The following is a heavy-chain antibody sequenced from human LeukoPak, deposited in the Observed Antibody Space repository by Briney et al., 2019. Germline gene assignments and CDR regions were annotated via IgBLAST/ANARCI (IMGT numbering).Heavy chain of an antibody. CDR3: AKDVAPDSGWDLYS. Sequence: GGSLRLSCAASGFTFSTYSMTWVRQAPGKGLEWVLSIYNSGSKTFYGDSVKGRFTVSRDNSKNTLYLQMNSLRAEDTAVYYCAKDVAPDSGWDLYSRGQGTPVTVSS. J-gene: IGHJ5*01. V-gene: IGHV3-23*05. CDR2: IYNSGSKT. D-gene: IGHD6-19*01. CDR1: GFTFSTYS.